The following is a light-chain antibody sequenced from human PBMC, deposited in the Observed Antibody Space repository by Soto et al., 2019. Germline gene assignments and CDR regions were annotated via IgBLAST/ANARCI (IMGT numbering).Light chain of an antibody. CDR1: QSVGGNY. Sequence: EIVLTQSPGTLSLSPGERATLSCRASQSVGGNYLAWYKQRPGQAPRLLIYDASNRATGIPDRFSGSGSGTDFTLTINRLETEDFAVYHCQRYGTPPITFGQGTRLEIK. V-gene: IGKV3-20*01. J-gene: IGKJ5*01. CDR2: DAS. CDR3: QRYGTPPIT.